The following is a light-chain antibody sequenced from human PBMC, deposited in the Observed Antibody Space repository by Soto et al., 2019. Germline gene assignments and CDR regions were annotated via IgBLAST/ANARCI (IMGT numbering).Light chain of an antibody. Sequence: QMTQSPSSLSASVGDTVTISCRASQGIGDDLGWYQQKPGEAPRRLIYGASILPSGVPSRFGGSGSGTEFTLTSSGLQPEDCATDFCLEHNTYPFSFGGGTKVEIK. CDR3: LEHNTYPFS. V-gene: IGKV1-17*01. CDR1: QGIGDD. CDR2: GAS. J-gene: IGKJ4*01.